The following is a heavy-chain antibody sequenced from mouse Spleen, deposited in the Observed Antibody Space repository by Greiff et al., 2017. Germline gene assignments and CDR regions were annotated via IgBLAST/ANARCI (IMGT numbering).Heavy chain of an antibody. CDR2: ISSGSSTI. Sequence: EVKLVESGGGLVQPGGSRKLSCAASGFTFSSFGMHWVRQAPEKGLEWVAYISSGSSTIYYADTVKGRFTISRDNPKNTLFLQMTSLRSEDTAMYYCARWNYYGNYRDAMDYWGQGTSVTVSS. CDR1: GFTFSSFG. CDR3: ARWNYYGNYRDAMDY. V-gene: IGHV5-17*02. D-gene: IGHD2-1*01. J-gene: IGHJ4*01.